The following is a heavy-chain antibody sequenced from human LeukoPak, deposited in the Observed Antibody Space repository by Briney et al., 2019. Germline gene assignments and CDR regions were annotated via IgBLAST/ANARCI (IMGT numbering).Heavy chain of an antibody. V-gene: IGHV4-38-2*01. CDR1: GYSISSGYY. Sequence: SETLSLTCSVSGYSISSGYYWGWIRQPPGKGLEWIGSIYHSGSTYYNPSLKSRVTIPVDTSKNQFSLKLSSVTAADTAVYYCALAGGDYWGQGTLVTVSS. CDR2: IYHSGST. CDR3: ALAGGDY. J-gene: IGHJ4*02. D-gene: IGHD1-26*01.